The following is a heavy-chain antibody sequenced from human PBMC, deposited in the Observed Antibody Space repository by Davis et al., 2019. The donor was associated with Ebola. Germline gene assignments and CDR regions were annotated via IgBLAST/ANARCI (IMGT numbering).Heavy chain of an antibody. J-gene: IGHJ6*03. D-gene: IGHD3-3*01. V-gene: IGHV3-7*03. CDR1: GFTFSSYW. Sequence: PGGSLRLSCAASGFTFSSYWMSWVRQAPGKGLEWVANIKQDGSEKYYVDSVKGRFTISRDNAKNSLYLQMNSLRAEDTAVYYCARDRLTIFGVVIRSYYYYYMDVWGKGTTVTVSS. CDR3: ARDRLTIFGVVIRSYYYYYMDV. CDR2: IKQDGSEK.